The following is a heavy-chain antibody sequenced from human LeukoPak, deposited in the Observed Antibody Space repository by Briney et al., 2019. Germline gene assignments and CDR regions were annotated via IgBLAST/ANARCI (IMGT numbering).Heavy chain of an antibody. J-gene: IGHJ5*02. CDR1: GYTFTSYG. CDR2: VSAYNGNT. Sequence: ASVKVSCKASGYTFTSYGISWVRQAPGQGLEWMGWVSAYNGNTNYAQKLQGRVTMTTDTSTSTAYMELRSLRSDDTAVYYCARNGGYYQLNWFDPWGQGTLVTVSS. CDR3: ARNGGYYQLNWFDP. D-gene: IGHD3-3*01. V-gene: IGHV1-18*01.